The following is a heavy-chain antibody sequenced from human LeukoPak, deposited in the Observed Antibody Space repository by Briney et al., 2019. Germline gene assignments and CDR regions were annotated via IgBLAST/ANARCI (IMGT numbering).Heavy chain of an antibody. CDR2: IYHSGST. V-gene: IGHV4-4*02. D-gene: IGHD2-15*01. CDR3: ARSGSYCSGGSCYEAY. CDR1: GGSISSTNW. J-gene: IGHJ4*02. Sequence: SETLSLTCAVSGGSISSTNWWSWVRPSPGKGLEWIGEIYHSGSTYYNPSLKSRVTISVDTSKNQFSLKLSSVTAADTAVYYCARSGSYCSGGSCYEAYWGQGTLVTVSS.